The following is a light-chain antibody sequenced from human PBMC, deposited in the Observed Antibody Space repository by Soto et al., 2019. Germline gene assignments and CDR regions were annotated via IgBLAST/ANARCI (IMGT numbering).Light chain of an antibody. J-gene: IGKJ2*01. CDR2: AGS. Sequence: AIRMTQSPSSLSASIGDRVTITSRASHVVSNYLAWYQQKPGKAPKALIYAGSFLQSGVPSRFSGSGSGTDFSLTISSLQSEDFATYYCQHYYSYPYTFGQGTTLEMK. V-gene: IGKV1-8*01. CDR1: HVVSNY. CDR3: QHYYSYPYT.